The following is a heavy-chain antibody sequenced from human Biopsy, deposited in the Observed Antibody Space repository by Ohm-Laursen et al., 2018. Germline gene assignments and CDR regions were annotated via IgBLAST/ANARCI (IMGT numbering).Heavy chain of an antibody. CDR3: AKAGPARSGYYTGFVVDGCDS. CDR1: GFTFSTYA. J-gene: IGHJ4*02. V-gene: IGHV3-23*01. D-gene: IGHD3-3*01. Sequence: SLRLSCAAPGFTFSTYAMTWVRQAPGKGLEWVSAISGSGDTTYYADSVKGRFTISRDNSKNTVSLQMNSLRAEDTALYYCAKAGPARSGYYTGFVVDGCDSWGQGTLVTVSS. CDR2: ISGSGDTT.